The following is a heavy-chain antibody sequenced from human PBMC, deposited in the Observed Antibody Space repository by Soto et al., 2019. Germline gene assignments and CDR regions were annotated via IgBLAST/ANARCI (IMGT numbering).Heavy chain of an antibody. Sequence: QVQLVESGGGVVQPGRSLRLSCAASGFTFSSYGMHWVRQAPGKGLEWVAVIWYDGSNKYYADSVKGRFTISRDNSKNQLYMQMNRLRAEDTAVYYCARLPMTTVNNDAFDIWGQGTMVTVSS. V-gene: IGHV3-33*01. D-gene: IGHD4-17*01. CDR2: IWYDGSNK. J-gene: IGHJ3*02. CDR3: ARLPMTTVNNDAFDI. CDR1: GFTFSSYG.